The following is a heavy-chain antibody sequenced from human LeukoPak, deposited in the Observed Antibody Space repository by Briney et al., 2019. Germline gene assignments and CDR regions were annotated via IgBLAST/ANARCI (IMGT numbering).Heavy chain of an antibody. V-gene: IGHV1-69*10. CDR2: IIPIFGIA. D-gene: IGHD3-10*01. CDR1: GGTFSSYA. CDR3: ARDYSGDYYGSGSYYHFDY. J-gene: IGHJ4*02. Sequence: GASVKVSCKASGGTFSSYAISWVRQAPGQGLEWMGGIIPIFGIANYAQKFQGRVTITADKSTSTAYMELSSLRSEDTAVYYCARDYSGDYYGSGSYYHFDYWGQGTLVTVSS.